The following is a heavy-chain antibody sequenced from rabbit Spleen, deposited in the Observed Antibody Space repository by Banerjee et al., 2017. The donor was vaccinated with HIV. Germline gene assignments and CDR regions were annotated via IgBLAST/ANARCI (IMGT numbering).Heavy chain of an antibody. CDR2: IDSGSRDFT. CDR3: AREIGSINHLFNL. D-gene: IGHD4-2*01. V-gene: IGHV1S40*01. J-gene: IGHJ4*01. Sequence: QSLEESGGDLVQPGASLTLTCTASGFDFSNYNFMCWVRQAPGKGLEWIACIDSGSRDFTFYASWAKGRFTVSKTSSTTVTLQMTSLTAADTATYFCAREIGSINHLFNLWGPGTLVTVS. CDR1: GFDFSNYNF.